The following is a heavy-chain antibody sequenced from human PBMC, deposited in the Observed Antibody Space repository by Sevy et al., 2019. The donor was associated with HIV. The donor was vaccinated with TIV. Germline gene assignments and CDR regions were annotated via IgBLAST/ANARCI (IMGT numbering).Heavy chain of an antibody. CDR2: ISITGGST. CDR3: AKDRVSGTYYTGDFDY. Sequence: GGSLRLSCAASGFTFSIYAMSWVRQAPGEGLEWVSVISITGGSTYYADSVKGRFTISRDNSNNTLYLQMNTLRAEDTAVYYCAKDRVSGTYYTGDFDYWGQGTLVTVSS. CDR1: GFTFSIYA. D-gene: IGHD3-10*01. V-gene: IGHV3-23*01. J-gene: IGHJ4*02.